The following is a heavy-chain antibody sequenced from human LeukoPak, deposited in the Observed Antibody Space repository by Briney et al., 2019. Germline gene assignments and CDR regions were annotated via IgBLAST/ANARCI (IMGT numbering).Heavy chain of an antibody. CDR1: GGSFTSYY. CDR3: ARGFTRIYYFDY. CDR2: VIPGGGGT. J-gene: IGHJ4*02. D-gene: IGHD1-1*01. V-gene: IGHV1-46*01. Sequence: ASVKVSCKASGGSFTSYYMHWVRQAPGQGLEWMGVVIPGGGGTSYAQQFQGRVTMTRDMSTSTVYMELSSLRSGDTAIYYCARGFTRIYYFDYWGQGTLVTVSS.